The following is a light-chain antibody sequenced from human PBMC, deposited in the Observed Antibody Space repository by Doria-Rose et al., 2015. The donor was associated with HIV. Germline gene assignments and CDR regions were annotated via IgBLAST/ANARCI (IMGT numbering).Light chain of an antibody. CDR1: QGIRTS. CDR2: AAS. CDR3: QQYYSTPQT. V-gene: IGKV1-NL1*01. Sequence: TQSPSSLSASVGDRVTITCRASQGIRTSLAWYQQKPGKAPKLLVYAASTLESGVPSRFSGSGSGTDYTLTISSLQPEDFATYYCQQYYSTPQTFGQGTKLEIK. J-gene: IGKJ2*01.